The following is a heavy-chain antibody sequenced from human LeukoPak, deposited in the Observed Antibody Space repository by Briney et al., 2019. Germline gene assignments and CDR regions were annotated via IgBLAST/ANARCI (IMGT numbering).Heavy chain of an antibody. CDR2: IYRNGDST. CDR1: GVTSEDDG. V-gene: IGHV3-20*04. CDR3: ARDHKGGDGADAFDI. Sequence: GGSLRLSCAASGVTSEDDGMSSGCDSPEGRGGWGSGIYRNGDSTGYADSVEGRFTISRDNAKNSLYLQMDSLRAEDTALYYCARDHKGGDGADAFDIWGHGTMVTVSS. J-gene: IGHJ3*02. D-gene: IGHD5-24*01.